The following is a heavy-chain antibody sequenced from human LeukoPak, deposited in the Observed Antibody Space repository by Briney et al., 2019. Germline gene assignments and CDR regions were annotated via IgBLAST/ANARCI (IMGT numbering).Heavy chain of an antibody. CDR3: AKDRPYNYDDSNSGIDY. CDR2: IGHSGETT. J-gene: IGHJ4*02. Sequence: GGSLRLSCAASGFTFSNYAMSWVRQAPGKGLEWVSVIGHSGETTYYADSAKGRFTISRDNSRNTVYLQMISLRAEDTAVYYCAKDRPYNYDDSNSGIDYWGQGTLVTVSS. V-gene: IGHV3-23*01. CDR1: GFTFSNYA. D-gene: IGHD3-22*01.